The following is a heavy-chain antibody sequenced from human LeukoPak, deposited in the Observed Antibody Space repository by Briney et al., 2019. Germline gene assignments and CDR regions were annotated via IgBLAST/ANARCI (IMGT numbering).Heavy chain of an antibody. D-gene: IGHD3-10*01. CDR1: GGTFSGYY. V-gene: IGHV4-34*08. Sequence: KPSETLSLTCAVYGGTFSGYYWSWIRQPPGKRLEWIGEVNHSGSTTYNPSLNSRVTISVDTSKNHFSLKLSSVNAADTAVYYCATRIWFGGFYWGQGTLVTVSS. CDR3: ATRIWFGGFY. CDR2: VNHSGST. J-gene: IGHJ4*02.